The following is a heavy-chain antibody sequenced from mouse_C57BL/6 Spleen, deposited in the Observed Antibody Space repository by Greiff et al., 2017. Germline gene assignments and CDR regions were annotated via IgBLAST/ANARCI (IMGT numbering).Heavy chain of an antibody. CDR3: AIDGNYGYLDI. D-gene: IGHD2-1*01. CDR1: GYTFTSYW. Sequence: QVQLQQPGAELVKPGASVKVSCKASGYTFTSYWMHWVKQRPGQGLEWIGRIHPSDGDTNYNQKFKGKATLTVDKSSSTAYMQLSSLRSEDSAVYDCAIDGNYGYLDIWGKGTTVTVSS. CDR2: IHPSDGDT. J-gene: IGHJ1*03. V-gene: IGHV1-74*01.